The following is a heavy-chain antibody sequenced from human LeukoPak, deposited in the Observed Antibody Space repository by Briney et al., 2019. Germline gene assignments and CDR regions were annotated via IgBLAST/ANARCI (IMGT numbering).Heavy chain of an antibody. CDR1: GYSISSGYY. J-gene: IGHJ5*02. CDR3: ARRPHNYYDSSGYYFDP. CDR2: IYYSGST. D-gene: IGHD3-22*01. Sequence: PSETLSLTCAVSGYSISSGYYWGWIRQPPGKRLEWIGYIYYSGSTNYNPSLKSRVTISVDTSKNQFSLKLSSVTAADTAVYYCARRPHNYYDSSGYYFDPWGQGTLVTVSS. V-gene: IGHV4-38-2*01.